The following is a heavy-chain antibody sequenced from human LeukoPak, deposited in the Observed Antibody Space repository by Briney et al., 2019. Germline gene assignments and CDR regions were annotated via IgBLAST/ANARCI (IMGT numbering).Heavy chain of an antibody. J-gene: IGHJ3*02. D-gene: IGHD3-10*01. CDR3: ARYGLLGLSEINGFDI. Sequence: SETLSLTCTVSGDSISSGDYYWSWIRQPPGKGLEWIGDIYYSGSTYYNPSHKSRVTISLDTSKNQFSLKLSSVTAADTAVYYCARYGLLGLSEINGFDIWGQGTMVTVSA. V-gene: IGHV4-39*07. CDR2: IYYSGST. CDR1: GDSISSGDYY.